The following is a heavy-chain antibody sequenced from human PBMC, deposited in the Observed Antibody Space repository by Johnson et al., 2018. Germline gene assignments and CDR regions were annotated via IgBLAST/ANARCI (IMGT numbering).Heavy chain of an antibody. D-gene: IGHD1-26*01. CDR3: LSGSYYACDI. J-gene: IGHJ3*02. V-gene: IGHV1-8*01. CDR2: MNPHSGDT. CDR1: GYTFTSYV. Sequence: VQLVETGAEVKEPGASVKVSCKASGYTFTSYVFNWVRQASGQGLEWMGWMNPHSGDTGYAQKFQGRVTMTRDTSLSTAYMGLRSLRSEDTAVYYCLSGSYYACDIWGQGTMVTVSS.